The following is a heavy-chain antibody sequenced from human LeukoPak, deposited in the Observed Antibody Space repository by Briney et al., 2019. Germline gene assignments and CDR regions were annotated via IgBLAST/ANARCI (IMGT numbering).Heavy chain of an antibody. CDR2: INTNTGNP. D-gene: IGHD2-2*01. J-gene: IGHJ4*02. V-gene: IGHV7-4-1*02. Sequence: VASVKVSCKASGYTFTSYAMNWVRQAPGQGLEWMGWINTNTGNPTYAQGFTGRFVFSLDTSVSTAYLQISSLKAEDTAVYYCARALVVVPAAILAVAGTNFDYWGQGTLVTVSS. CDR3: ARALVVVPAAILAVAGTNFDY. CDR1: GYTFTSYA.